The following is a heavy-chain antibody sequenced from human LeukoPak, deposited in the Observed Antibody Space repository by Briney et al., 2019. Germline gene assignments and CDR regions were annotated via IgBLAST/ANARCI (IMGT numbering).Heavy chain of an antibody. D-gene: IGHD2/OR15-2a*01. CDR2: ISHGGTT. V-gene: IGHV4-4*03. Sequence: PPGTLSLTCAVSGGSIDITNYWSWVRQAPGKGLEWIGEISHGGTTNYSPSLRSRVAMSLDRANNQFSLNLTSVTDADTAVYYCTRENRPFCPFAYWGQGVLVTVSS. CDR1: GGSIDITNY. CDR3: TRENRPFCPFAY. J-gene: IGHJ4*02.